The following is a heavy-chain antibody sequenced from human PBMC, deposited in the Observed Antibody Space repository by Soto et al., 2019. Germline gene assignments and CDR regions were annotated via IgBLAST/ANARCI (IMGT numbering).Heavy chain of an antibody. CDR1: GYTFTGYY. CDR2: INPNSGGT. CDR3: AKMHYYDNNGYYYGNS. V-gene: IGHV1-2*02. D-gene: IGHD3-22*01. Sequence: ASVKVSCKASGYTFTGYYMHWVRQAPGQGLEWMGWINPNSGGTKYAQKFQGGVAMTTETSISTAYMELSKLRSDDTAVYYCAKMHYYDNNGYYYGNSWGQGTLVTVSS. J-gene: IGHJ4*02.